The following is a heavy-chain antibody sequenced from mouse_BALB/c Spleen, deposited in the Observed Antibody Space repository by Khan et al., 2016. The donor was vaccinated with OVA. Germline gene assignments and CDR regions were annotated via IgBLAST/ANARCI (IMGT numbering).Heavy chain of an antibody. CDR3: TRLAYYYDSEGFAY. CDR2: VSTGGSYT. D-gene: IGHD1-1*01. V-gene: IGHV5-6*01. CDR1: GFTFSTYG. Sequence: EVQLQESGGDLVKPGGSLKLSCAASGFTFSTYGMSWVRQAPDKRLEWVATVSTGGSYTYYPDSVKGRFTISRDNAKNTLYLQLSGLRSEETAMFYCTRLAYYYDSEGFAYWGQGTLVTVSA. J-gene: IGHJ3*01.